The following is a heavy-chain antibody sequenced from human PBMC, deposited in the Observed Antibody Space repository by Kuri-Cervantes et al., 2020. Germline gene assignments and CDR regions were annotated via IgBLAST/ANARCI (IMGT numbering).Heavy chain of an antibody. Sequence: GESLKISCTASGFTFGDYAMHWVRQAPGKGLEWVAVISYDGSNKYYADSVKGRFTISRDNSKNTLYLQMNSLRAEDTAIYYCAKEMTTEGNSWGHGTLVTVSS. CDR2: ISYDGSNK. J-gene: IGHJ5*01. V-gene: IGHV3-30-3*02. CDR3: AKEMTTEGNS. D-gene: IGHD4-11*01. CDR1: GFTFGDYA.